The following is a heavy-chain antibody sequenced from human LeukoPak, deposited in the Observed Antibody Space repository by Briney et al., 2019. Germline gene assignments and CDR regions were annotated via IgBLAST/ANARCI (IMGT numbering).Heavy chain of an antibody. D-gene: IGHD5-18*01. Sequence: SETLSLTCTVSGGSISTSYYYWGWIRQPPGKGLEWIGNIHNSESTYYNPSLKSRVTISVDTSKNQFSLKLSSVTTADTAVYYCARQVTFGYAYAYYFDYWGQGSLVTVSS. CDR1: GGSISTSYYY. J-gene: IGHJ4*02. CDR2: IHNSEST. V-gene: IGHV4-39*01. CDR3: ARQVTFGYAYAYYFDY.